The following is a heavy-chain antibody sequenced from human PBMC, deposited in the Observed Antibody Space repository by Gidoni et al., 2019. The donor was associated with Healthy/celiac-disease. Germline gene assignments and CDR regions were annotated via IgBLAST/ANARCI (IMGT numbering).Heavy chain of an antibody. J-gene: IGHJ4*02. CDR2: IIPIFGTA. V-gene: IGHV1-69*01. CDR3: ARTKYYYDSSGYYGGAGPFVY. D-gene: IGHD3-22*01. CDR1: GGTFSSYA. Sequence: QVQLVQSGAEVKKPGSSVKVSCKASGGTFSSYAISWVRKAPGQGPEWMGGIIPIFGTANHAQKFQGRGTITADESTSTAYMELSSLRSEDTAVYYCARTKYYYDSSGYYGGAGPFVYWGQGTLVTVSS.